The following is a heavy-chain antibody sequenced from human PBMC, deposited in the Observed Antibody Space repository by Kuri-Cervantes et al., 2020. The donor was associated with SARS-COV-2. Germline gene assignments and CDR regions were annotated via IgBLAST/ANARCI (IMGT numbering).Heavy chain of an antibody. CDR3: ARGGVAXPYYAMDV. V-gene: IGHV1-69*10. D-gene: IGHD2-21*01. Sequence: SVKVSCKASGGTFRNYGFSWVRQAPGQRLEWMGGIIPILGPANYAPRFQGRATITADQSTNIAYVELNSLTSEDTAVYYCARGGVAXPYYAMDVWGQGTTVTVSS. CDR1: GGTFRNYG. CDR2: IIPILGPA. J-gene: IGHJ6*02.